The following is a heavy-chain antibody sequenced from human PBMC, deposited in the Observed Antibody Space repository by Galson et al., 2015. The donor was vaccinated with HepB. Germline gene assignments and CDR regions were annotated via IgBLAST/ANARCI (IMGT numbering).Heavy chain of an antibody. Sequence: QSGAEVKKPGASVKVSCKASGYTFTSYDINWVRQAIGQGLEWMGWMNPNSGNTGYAQKFQGRVTMTRNTSISTAYMELSSLRSEDTAVYYCARAYTGVKAAAGTIYYYYYMDVWGKGTTVTVSS. CDR2: MNPNSGNT. CDR1: GYTFTSYD. V-gene: IGHV1-8*01. CDR3: ARAYTGVKAAAGTIYYYYYMDV. J-gene: IGHJ6*03. D-gene: IGHD6-13*01.